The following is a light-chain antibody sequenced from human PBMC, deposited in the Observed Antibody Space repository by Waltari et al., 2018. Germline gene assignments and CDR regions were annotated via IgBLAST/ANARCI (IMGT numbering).Light chain of an antibody. V-gene: IGLV1-47*03. J-gene: IGLJ2*01. Sequence: QSVLTQPPSASGTPGQRVTISCSGSSSNIGRNYVYWYQQLPGTAPKLLIYRDNQRPSGVHDRCAGAKSGKSTFLAMSGLWCDDEAVYYCSAWDDSLSGPVFGGGTKLTVL. CDR1: SSNIGRNY. CDR3: SAWDDSLSGPV. CDR2: RDN.